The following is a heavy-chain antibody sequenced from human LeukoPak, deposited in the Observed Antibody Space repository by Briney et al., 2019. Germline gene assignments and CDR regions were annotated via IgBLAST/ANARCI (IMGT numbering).Heavy chain of an antibody. Sequence: GASVKVSCKASVYTFIRYGINSVRPAPGQGLEWMGWISSYNGNTNYTQNLQGRVTMTRDTSTITAYIELRSLRSDATAVYYCARELGGVWSYFFPYYGMDVWGQGTTVTVSS. CDR2: ISSYNGNT. J-gene: IGHJ6*02. V-gene: IGHV1-18*01. CDR3: ARELGGVWSYFFPYYGMDV. D-gene: IGHD2-8*02. CDR1: VYTFIRYG.